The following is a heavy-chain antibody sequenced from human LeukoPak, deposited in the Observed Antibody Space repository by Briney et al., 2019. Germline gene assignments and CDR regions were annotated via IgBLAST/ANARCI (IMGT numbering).Heavy chain of an antibody. CDR2: SSGSGGST. V-gene: IGHV3-23*01. CDR3: AKVPTPYYYDSSGYYHGYY. J-gene: IGHJ4*02. Sequence: GGSLRLSCAASGFTFSSYAVSWVRQAPGKGLEWVSASSGSGGSTYYADSVKGRFTISRDNSKNTLYLQMNSLRAEDTAVYYCAKVPTPYYYDSSGYYHGYYWGQGTLVTVSS. CDR1: GFTFSSYA. D-gene: IGHD3-22*01.